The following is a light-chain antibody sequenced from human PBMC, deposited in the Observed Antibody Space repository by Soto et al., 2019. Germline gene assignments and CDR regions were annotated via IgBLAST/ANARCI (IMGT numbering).Light chain of an antibody. J-gene: IGKJ5*01. V-gene: IGKV3-11*01. CDR2: DAS. CDR3: QQRSNWPPRIT. Sequence: EVVLRQSAATLSLSPGERATLSCRASQSVSSYLAWYQQKPGQAPRLLIYDASNRATGIPARFSGSGSGTDFTLTISSLEPEDFAVYYCQQRSNWPPRITFGQGTRRRL. CDR1: QSVSSY.